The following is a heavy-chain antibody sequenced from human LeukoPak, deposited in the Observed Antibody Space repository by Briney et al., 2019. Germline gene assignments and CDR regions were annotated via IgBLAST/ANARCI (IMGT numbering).Heavy chain of an antibody. CDR1: GFTFSRYS. CDR3: ARDMTYYYDSMNIDDAFDI. V-gene: IGHV3-21*01. D-gene: IGHD3-22*01. CDR2: ISRSSSYI. J-gene: IGHJ3*02. Sequence: GGSLRLSCAASGFTFSRYSVKWVRQAPGKGLEGVSSISRSSSYIYYADSVKGRFTISRDNAKNSLYLQMNSLRAEDTAVYYCARDMTYYYDSMNIDDAFDIWGQGTMVTVSP.